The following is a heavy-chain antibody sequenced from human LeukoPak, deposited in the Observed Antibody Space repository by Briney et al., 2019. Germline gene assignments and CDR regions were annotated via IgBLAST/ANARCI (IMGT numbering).Heavy chain of an antibody. Sequence: SETLSLTCAFAGGSISSSNWWIWVLQPPGKGREGIGEIDESGSTNYNPSLNSRVTISVDKSKNQFSLKLSSVTAADTAVYYCARDEDVAGGNVTQRDYWGQGTLVTVSS. J-gene: IGHJ4*02. CDR1: GGSISSSNW. CDR2: IDESGST. V-gene: IGHV4-4*02. CDR3: ARDEDVAGGNVTQRDY. D-gene: IGHD4-23*01.